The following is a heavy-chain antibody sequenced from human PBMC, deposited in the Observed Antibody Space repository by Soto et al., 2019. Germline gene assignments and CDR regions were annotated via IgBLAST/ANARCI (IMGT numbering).Heavy chain of an antibody. V-gene: IGHV3-23*01. CDR2: ISGSGGST. J-gene: IGHJ5*02. CDR1: GFTFSSHA. Sequence: GGSLRLPCAASGFTFSSHAMSWVRQAPGKGLEWVSAISGSGGSTYYADSVKGRFTISRDNSKNTLYLQMNSLRAEDTAVYYCARDSSGWLYGWFDPWGQGTLVSVSS. CDR3: ARDSSGWLYGWFDP. D-gene: IGHD6-19*01.